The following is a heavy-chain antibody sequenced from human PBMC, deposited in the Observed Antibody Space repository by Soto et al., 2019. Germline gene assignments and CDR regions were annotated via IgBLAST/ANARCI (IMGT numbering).Heavy chain of an antibody. V-gene: IGHV3-21*01. CDR2: ISSSSSYI. CDR1: GFTFSSYS. CDR3: ARDQPVGHYFDY. Sequence: PGGSLRLSCAASGFTFSSYSMNWVRQAPGKGLEWVSSISSSSSYIYYADSVKGRFTISRDNAKNSLYLQMNSLRAEDTAVYYCARDQPVGHYFDYWGQGTLVTVSS. D-gene: IGHD1-26*01. J-gene: IGHJ4*02.